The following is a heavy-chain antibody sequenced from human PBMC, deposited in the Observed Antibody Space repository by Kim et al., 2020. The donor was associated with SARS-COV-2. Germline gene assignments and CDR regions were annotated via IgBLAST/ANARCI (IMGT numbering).Heavy chain of an antibody. Sequence: GGSLRLSCAASGFPFSDYTMHWVRQAPGKGLMWVSRIISSGTTTTYADSVRGRFTISRDNAKYTLHLQMNSLGTEDTAVYYCVRSVQWGLDSRGEGILVTVSS. D-gene: IGHD1-26*01. J-gene: IGHJ5*01. CDR2: IISSGTTT. CDR1: GFPFSDYT. CDR3: VRSVQWGLDS. V-gene: IGHV3-74*01.